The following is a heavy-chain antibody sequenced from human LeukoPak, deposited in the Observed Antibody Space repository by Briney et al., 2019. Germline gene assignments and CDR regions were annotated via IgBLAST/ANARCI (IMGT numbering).Heavy chain of an antibody. CDR1: GFTFSSYS. D-gene: IGHD3-22*01. J-gene: IGHJ3*02. CDR3: ARGHDSSGYYRDDAFDI. Sequence: GGSLRLSCAASGFTFSSYSMNWVRQAPGKGLEWVSSISSSSSYIYYADSVKGRFTISRDNAKNSLYLQMNSLRAEDTAVHYCARGHDSSGYYRDDAFDIWGQGTMVTVSS. CDR2: ISSSSSYI. V-gene: IGHV3-21*01.